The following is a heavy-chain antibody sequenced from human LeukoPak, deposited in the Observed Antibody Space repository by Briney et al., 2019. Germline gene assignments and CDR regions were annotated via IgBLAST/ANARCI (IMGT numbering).Heavy chain of an antibody. D-gene: IGHD3-10*01. V-gene: IGHV3-23*01. CDR1: GFTFSSYA. J-gene: IGHJ4*02. CDR3: ARDVGPLFVFDY. Sequence: PGGSLRLSCAASGFTFSSYAMSWVRQAPGKGLEWVSAISGSGGSTYYADSVKGRFTISRDNSKNTLYLQMNSLRAEDTAVYYCARDVGPLFVFDYWGQGTLVTVSS. CDR2: ISGSGGST.